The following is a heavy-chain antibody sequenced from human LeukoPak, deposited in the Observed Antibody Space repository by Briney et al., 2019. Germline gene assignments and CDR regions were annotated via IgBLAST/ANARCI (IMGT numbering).Heavy chain of an antibody. CDR2: IYSGGST. D-gene: IGHD5-18*01. CDR3: ARDITRYSYGQGDY. V-gene: IGHV3-53*01. CDR1: GFTVSSNY. Sequence: GGSLRLSCAASGFTVSSNYMSWVRQAPGKGLEWVSVIYSGGSTYYADSVKGRFTISRDNSKNTLYLQMNSLRAEDTAVYYCARDITRYSYGQGDYWGQGTLVTVSS. J-gene: IGHJ4*02.